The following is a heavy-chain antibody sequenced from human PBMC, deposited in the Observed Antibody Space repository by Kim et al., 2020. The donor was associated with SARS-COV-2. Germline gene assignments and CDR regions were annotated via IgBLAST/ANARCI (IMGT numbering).Heavy chain of an antibody. V-gene: IGHV3-74*01. CDR1: GFTFSSYW. J-gene: IGHJ6*02. CDR2: INSDGSST. CDR3: ARGYYDILTGYFGYYYYGMDV. D-gene: IGHD3-9*01. Sequence: GGSLRLSCAASGFTFSSYWMHWVRQAPGKGLVWVSRINSDGSSTSYADSVKGRFTISRDNAKNTLYLQMNSLRAEDTAVYYCARGYYDILTGYFGYYYYGMDVWGQGTTVTVSS.